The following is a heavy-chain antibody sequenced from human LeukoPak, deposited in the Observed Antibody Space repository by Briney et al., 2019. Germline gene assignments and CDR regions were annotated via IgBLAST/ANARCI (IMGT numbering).Heavy chain of an antibody. CDR2: ISGSGGSS. CDR3: ANSETSWFDP. V-gene: IGHV3-23*01. CDR1: GFTFSSYS. D-gene: IGHD2-2*01. Sequence: AGSLRLTCAASGFTFSSYSMNWVRQPPGKGLEWVSPISGSGGSSNYADSVRGRITIAGENSKNTLLMHMNITRADATALYYCANSETSWFDPWGQGTLVTVSS. J-gene: IGHJ5*02.